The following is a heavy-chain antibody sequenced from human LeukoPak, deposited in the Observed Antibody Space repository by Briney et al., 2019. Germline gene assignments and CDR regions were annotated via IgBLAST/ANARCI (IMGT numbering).Heavy chain of an antibody. J-gene: IGHJ4*02. Sequence: SETLSLTCAVYGGSFSGYYWSWIRQPPGKGLEWIGEINHSGSTNYNPSLKSRVTILVDTSKNQFSLKLSSVTAADTAVYYCAGYAPGRDGYEWGQGTLVTVSS. CDR1: GGSFSGYY. D-gene: IGHD5-24*01. CDR3: AGYAPGRDGYE. V-gene: IGHV4-34*01. CDR2: INHSGST.